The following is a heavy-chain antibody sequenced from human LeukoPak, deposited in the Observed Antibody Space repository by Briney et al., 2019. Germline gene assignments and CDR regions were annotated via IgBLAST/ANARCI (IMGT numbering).Heavy chain of an antibody. J-gene: IGHJ4*02. D-gene: IGHD3-10*01. V-gene: IGHV3-7*04. CDR1: GFRFSTYW. Sequence: GGSLRLSCAASGFRFSTYWMSWVRQAPGKGLEWVANIKEDGSEKYYVDSVKGRFTISRDNAKNSLFLHMNSLRVDDTAVYYCARGGSYYANWGLGTLVTVSS. CDR2: IKEDGSEK. CDR3: ARGGSYYAN.